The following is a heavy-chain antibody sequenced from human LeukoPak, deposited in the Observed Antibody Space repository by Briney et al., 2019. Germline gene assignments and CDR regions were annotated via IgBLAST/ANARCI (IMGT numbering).Heavy chain of an antibody. CDR1: GYTFTGYY. D-gene: IGHD2-2*01. CDR3: ARESEGCSSTSCFSG. Sequence: ASVKVSCKASGYTFTGYYMHWVRQAPGQGLEWMGWINPNSGGTNYAQKFQGRVTMTRDTSISTAYMELSRLRSDDTAVYCCARESEGCSSTSCFSGWGQGTLVTVSS. J-gene: IGHJ4*02. CDR2: INPNSGGT. V-gene: IGHV1-2*02.